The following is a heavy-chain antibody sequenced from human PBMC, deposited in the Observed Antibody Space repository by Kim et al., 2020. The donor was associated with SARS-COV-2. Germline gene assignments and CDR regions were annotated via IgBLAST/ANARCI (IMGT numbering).Heavy chain of an antibody. Sequence: SETLSLTCTVSGGSISSSSYYWGWIRQPPGKGLEWIGSIYYSGSTYYNPSLKSRVTISVDTSKNQFSLKLSSVTAADTAVYYCASGDTNTDDAFDIWGQGTMVTVSS. CDR3: ASGDTNTDDAFDI. V-gene: IGHV4-39*01. J-gene: IGHJ3*02. CDR1: GGSISSSSYY. CDR2: IYYSGST. D-gene: IGHD2-21*01.